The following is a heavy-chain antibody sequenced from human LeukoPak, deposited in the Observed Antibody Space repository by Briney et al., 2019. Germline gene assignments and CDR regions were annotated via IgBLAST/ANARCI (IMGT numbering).Heavy chain of an antibody. Sequence: GGSLRLSCAASGFTVSSNYMSWVRQAPGKGLEWVSVIYSGGSTYYADSMKGRFTISRDNSKNTLYLQMNSLRAEDTAVYYCARDLRLGELEGMDVWSQGTTVTVSS. V-gene: IGHV3-53*01. CDR1: GFTVSSNY. D-gene: IGHD3-16*01. CDR2: IYSGGST. J-gene: IGHJ6*02. CDR3: ARDLRLGELEGMDV.